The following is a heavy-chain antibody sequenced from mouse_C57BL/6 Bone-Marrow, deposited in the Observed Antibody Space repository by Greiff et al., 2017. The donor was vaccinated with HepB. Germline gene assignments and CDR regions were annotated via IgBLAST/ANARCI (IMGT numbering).Heavy chain of an antibody. CDR2: IDPETGGT. J-gene: IGHJ3*01. D-gene: IGHD1-1*01. Sequence: VQLVESGAELVRPGASVTLSCKASGYTFTDYEMHWVKQTPVHGLEWIGAIDPETGGTAYNQKFKGKAILTADKSSSTAYMELRSLTSEDSAVYYCTDYYGSSPPFAYWGQGTLVTVSA. V-gene: IGHV1-15*01. CDR3: TDYYGSSPPFAY. CDR1: GYTFTDYE.